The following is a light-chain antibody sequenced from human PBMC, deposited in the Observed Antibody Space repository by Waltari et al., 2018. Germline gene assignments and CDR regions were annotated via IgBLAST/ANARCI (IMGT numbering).Light chain of an antibody. CDR2: DVS. CDR1: SSDIGGYNY. J-gene: IGLJ2*01. CDR3: SSYIDSSTLEL. V-gene: IGLV2-14*03. Sequence: QSALTQPASVSGSPGQSITLSCTGTSSDIGGYNYVPWYQQVPGKAPKLIIYDVSNRPSGVSSRFSGSKSGNTASLTISGLQAEDEANYYCSSYIDSSTLELFGGGTSLTVL.